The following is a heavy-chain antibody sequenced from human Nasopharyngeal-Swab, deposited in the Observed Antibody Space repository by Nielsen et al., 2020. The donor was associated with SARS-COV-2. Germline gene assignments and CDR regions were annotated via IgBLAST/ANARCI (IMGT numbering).Heavy chain of an antibody. Sequence: GGSLRLSCAASGFIFSNYAMSWVRQAPGKGLEWVSGISGSGSRTSYADSVKGRFTVSRDNSKNTLFLQMDSLWAEDTAVYYCARARGSSGYYYDYYYYMDVWGKGTTVTVSS. J-gene: IGHJ6*03. D-gene: IGHD3-22*01. CDR3: ARARGSSGYYYDYYYYMDV. CDR1: GFIFSNYA. CDR2: ISGSGSRT. V-gene: IGHV3-23*01.